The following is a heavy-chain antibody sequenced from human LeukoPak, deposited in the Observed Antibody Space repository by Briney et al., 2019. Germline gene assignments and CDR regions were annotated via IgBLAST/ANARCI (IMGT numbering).Heavy chain of an antibody. D-gene: IGHD1-26*01. V-gene: IGHV3-21*01. CDR1: GFTFSSYS. CDR3: AKTPDGELLMTYFDY. Sequence: PGGSLRLSCAASGFTFSSYSMNWVRQAPGKGLEWVSSISSSSSYIYYADSVKGRFTISRDNAKNSLYLQMNSLRAEDTAVYYCAKTPDGELLMTYFDYWGQGTLVTVSS. J-gene: IGHJ4*02. CDR2: ISSSSSYI.